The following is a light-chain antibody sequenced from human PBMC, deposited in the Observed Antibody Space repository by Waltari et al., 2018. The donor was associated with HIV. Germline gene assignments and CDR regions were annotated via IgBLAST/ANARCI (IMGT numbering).Light chain of an antibody. Sequence: SITCSGYELGDKYTCWYQQKPGQSPLLVIYQDDKRPSGIPARFSASSSGHTATLTISGTLPMDEADYYCQALGSTTSGIFGRGTKLTVL. V-gene: IGLV3-1*01. J-gene: IGLJ2*01. CDR3: QALGSTTSGI. CDR2: QDD. CDR1: ELGDKY.